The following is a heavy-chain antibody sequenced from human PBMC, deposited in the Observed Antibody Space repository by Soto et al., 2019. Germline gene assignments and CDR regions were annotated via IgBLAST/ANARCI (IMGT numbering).Heavy chain of an antibody. V-gene: IGHV3-74*01. Sequence: VGSLRLSCAASGFTCSSYWMHWVRQAPGKGLVWVSRINSDGSSTSYADSVKGRFTISRDNAKNTLYLQMNSLRAEDTAVYYCASKPAAFIVATIKDAFDIWGQGTMVTVSS. CDR3: ASKPAAFIVATIKDAFDI. D-gene: IGHD5-12*01. CDR2: INSDGSST. CDR1: GFTCSSYW. J-gene: IGHJ3*02.